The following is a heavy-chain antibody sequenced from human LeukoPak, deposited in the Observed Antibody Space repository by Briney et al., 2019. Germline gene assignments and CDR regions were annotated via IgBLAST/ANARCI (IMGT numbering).Heavy chain of an antibody. Sequence: GRSLRLSCAASGLPFSSYAMHWVRQAPGKGLEWVAVISYDGSNKYYADSLKGRFTISRDNSKNTLYLQMNSLSTEDTAVYYCAKVVQWLDPDFDYWGQGTLVTVSS. V-gene: IGHV3-30*18. J-gene: IGHJ4*02. D-gene: IGHD6-19*01. CDR3: AKVVQWLDPDFDY. CDR1: GLPFSSYA. CDR2: ISYDGSNK.